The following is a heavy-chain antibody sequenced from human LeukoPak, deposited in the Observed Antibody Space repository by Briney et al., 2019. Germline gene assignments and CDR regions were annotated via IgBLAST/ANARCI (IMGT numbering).Heavy chain of an antibody. V-gene: IGHV3-33*01. CDR3: ARTHSSGYTMDY. Sequence: GRSLRLSCAASGFTFSSYGMHWVRQAPGKGLEWVAVIWYDGSNKYYADSVKGRFTISRDNSKNTLYLQMNSLRAEDTAVYYCARTHSSGYTMDYWGQGTLVTVSS. CDR2: IWYDGSNK. CDR1: GFTFSSYG. D-gene: IGHD3-22*01. J-gene: IGHJ4*02.